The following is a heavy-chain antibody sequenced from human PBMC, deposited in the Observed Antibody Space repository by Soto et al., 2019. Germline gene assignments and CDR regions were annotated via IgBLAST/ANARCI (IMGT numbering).Heavy chain of an antibody. CDR1: GYPVTAYY. V-gene: IGHV1-2*02. D-gene: IGHD3-3*01. CDR3: ARGGGVGVAGSAAFDM. CDR2: INPATGAA. Sequence: QLHLVQSGAVVKKPGASVTVSCSASGYPVTAYYMHWVRQAPGRGLEWMGGINPATGAAKYTQTFQGRVPMTRDTSTSTVFMELSGLTSEGTAVFYWARGGGVGVAGSAAFDMWGQGTLVTVSS. J-gene: IGHJ3*02.